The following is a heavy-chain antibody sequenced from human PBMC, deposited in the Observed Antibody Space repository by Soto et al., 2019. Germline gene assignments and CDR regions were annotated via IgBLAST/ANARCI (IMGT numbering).Heavy chain of an antibody. Sequence: EVQLVESGGGLVQPGGSLRLSCEASGFTFSSYSMNWVRQAPGKGLEWVSYITSSTSTRYYADSVKGRFTISRDNAKNSLYLQMNSLRDEDTAVYYCARERSGNDFNYYGLDVWGQGTTVTVSS. CDR2: ITSSTSTR. CDR3: ARERSGNDFNYYGLDV. D-gene: IGHD5-12*01. V-gene: IGHV3-48*02. CDR1: GFTFSSYS. J-gene: IGHJ6*02.